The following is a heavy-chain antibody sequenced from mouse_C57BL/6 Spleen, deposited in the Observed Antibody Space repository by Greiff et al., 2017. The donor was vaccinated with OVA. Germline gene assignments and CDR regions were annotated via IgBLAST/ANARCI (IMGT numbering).Heavy chain of an antibody. V-gene: IGHV1-4*01. Sequence: QVQLQQSGAELARPGASVKMSCKASGYTFTSYTMHWVKQRPGQGLEWIGYINPSSGYTKYNQKFKDKATLTADKSSSTAYMQLSSLTSEDSAVYYCARAGYSNYDYAMDYWGQGTSVTVSS. D-gene: IGHD2-5*01. CDR3: ARAGYSNYDYAMDY. J-gene: IGHJ4*01. CDR1: GYTFTSYT. CDR2: INPSSGYT.